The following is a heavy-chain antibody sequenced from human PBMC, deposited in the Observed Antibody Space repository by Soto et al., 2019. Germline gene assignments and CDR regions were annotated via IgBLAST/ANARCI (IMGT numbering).Heavy chain of an antibody. D-gene: IGHD3-22*01. CDR1: GYTLTELS. J-gene: IGHJ4*02. CDR3: ATGVNYYDSSGRSL. Sequence: ASVKVSCKVSGYTLTELSMHWVRQAPGKGLEWMGGFDPEDGETIYAQKFQGRVTMTEDTSTDAAYMELSSLRSEDTAVYYCATGVNYYDSSGRSLWGQGTLVTVSS. CDR2: FDPEDGET. V-gene: IGHV1-24*01.